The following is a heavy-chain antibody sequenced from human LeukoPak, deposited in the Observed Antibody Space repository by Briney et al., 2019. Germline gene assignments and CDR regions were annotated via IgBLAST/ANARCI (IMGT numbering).Heavy chain of an antibody. V-gene: IGHV4-4*09. CDR2: IHSSGST. CDR1: GDSISGYY. CDR3: ARGYYDSSGYSNPFDY. J-gene: IGHJ4*02. Sequence: SETLSLTCTVSGDSISGYYWSWIRQTPGKGLEWIAYIHSSGSTNYNPSLESRVTISVDTSKNQFSLRLTSVTAADTAVYFCARGYYDSSGYSNPFDYWGQGALVTVSS. D-gene: IGHD3-22*01.